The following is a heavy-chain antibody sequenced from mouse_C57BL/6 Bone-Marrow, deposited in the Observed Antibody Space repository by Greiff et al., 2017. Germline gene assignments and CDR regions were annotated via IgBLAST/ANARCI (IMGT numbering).Heavy chain of an antibody. CDR2: IWRGGST. CDR1: GFSLTSYG. D-gene: IGHD2-3*01. J-gene: IGHJ1*03. Sequence: QVQLQQSGPGLVQPSQSLSITCTVSGFSLTSYGVHWVRQSPGTGLEWLGVIWRGGSTDYNAAFMSRLSITKDNSKSQVFFKMNSLQADDTAIYYCAKMDDGYYYWYFDVWGTGTTVTVSS. V-gene: IGHV2-5*01. CDR3: AKMDDGYYYWYFDV.